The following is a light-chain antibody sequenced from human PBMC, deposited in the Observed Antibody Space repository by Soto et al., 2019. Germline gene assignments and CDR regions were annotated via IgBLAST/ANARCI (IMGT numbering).Light chain of an antibody. CDR3: CSYSGSSTPDV. CDR2: EGS. J-gene: IGLJ1*01. V-gene: IGLV2-23*01. CDR1: SSDVGRYNL. Sequence: QSALTQPASVSGSPGQSITISCTGTSSDVGRYNLVSWYQQHPGKAPKLMIYEGSKRPSGVSNRFSGSKSGNTASLTISWLQAEDEADYYCCSYSGSSTPDVFGTGTKLTVL.